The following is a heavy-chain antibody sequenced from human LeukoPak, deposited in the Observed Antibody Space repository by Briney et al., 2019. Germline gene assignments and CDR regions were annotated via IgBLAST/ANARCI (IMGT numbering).Heavy chain of an antibody. CDR2: IDFSSSYI. Sequence: PGGSLRLSCAASGFTFSTYSMNWVRQAPEKGLEWGSSIDFSSSYIYYIDSVKGRFTISRDNARNSLYRKMNRLRAEDRAGYYCARDGTGFSSGMGVWGQGTTVTVSS. D-gene: IGHD7-27*01. CDR3: ARDGTGFSSGMGV. V-gene: IGHV3-21*01. CDR1: GFTFSTYS. J-gene: IGHJ6*02.